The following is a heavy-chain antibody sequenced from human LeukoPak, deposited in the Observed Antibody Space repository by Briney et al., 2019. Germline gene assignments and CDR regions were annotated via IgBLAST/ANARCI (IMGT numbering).Heavy chain of an antibody. CDR1: GGSITGYY. CDR3: ARLTKFLTTYYPTP. V-gene: IGHV4-59*08. D-gene: IGHD2/OR15-2a*01. Sequence: PSETLSLTCTVSGGSITGYYWSWIRQPPGKGLEWVGYISSSGSTNYNPSLKSRVTISLDTSNSQFSLKLISVTASDTAVYYCARLTKFLTTYYPTPWGQGTLVTVSS. J-gene: IGHJ5*02. CDR2: ISSSGST.